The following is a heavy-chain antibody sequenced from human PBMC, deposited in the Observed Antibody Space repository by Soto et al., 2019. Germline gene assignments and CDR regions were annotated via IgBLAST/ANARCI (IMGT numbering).Heavy chain of an antibody. J-gene: IGHJ4*02. CDR3: ARAGIPYYDDSSGYYYYFDY. CDR1: GFTFSSYS. CDR2: ISSSSSYI. D-gene: IGHD3-22*01. Sequence: GGSLRLSCAASGFTFSSYSMNWVRQAPGKGLEWVSSISSSSSYIYYADSVKGRFTISRDNAKNSLYLQMNSLRAEDTAVYYCARAGIPYYDDSSGYYYYFDYWGQGTLVTVSS. V-gene: IGHV3-21*01.